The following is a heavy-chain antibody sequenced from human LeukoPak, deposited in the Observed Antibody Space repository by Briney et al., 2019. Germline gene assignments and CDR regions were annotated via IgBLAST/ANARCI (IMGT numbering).Heavy chain of an antibody. CDR2: ISSSSSTI. D-gene: IGHD2-2*03. CDR1: GFTFSSYS. Sequence: GGSLRLSCAASGFTFSSYSMNWVRQAPGKGLEWVSYISSSSSTIYYADSVKGRFSISRDNSKNTLYLQMNSLRAEDTAVYYCAKDTLDMNRWVPDHESLRYFDSWGQGTLVTVSS. J-gene: IGHJ4*02. CDR3: AKDTLDMNRWVPDHESLRYFDS. V-gene: IGHV3-48*01.